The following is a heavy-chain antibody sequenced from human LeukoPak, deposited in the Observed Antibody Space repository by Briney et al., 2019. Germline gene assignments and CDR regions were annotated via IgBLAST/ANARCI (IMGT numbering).Heavy chain of an antibody. CDR1: GYSISSGYY. Sequence: SETLSLTCAVSGYSISSGYYWGWIRRPPGKGLEWIGSIYHSGSTYYNPSLKSRVTISVDTSKNQFSLKLSSVTDADTAVYCCTRHLYDFWSGYLNWFDPWGQGTLVTVSS. D-gene: IGHD3-3*01. CDR2: IYHSGST. CDR3: TRHLYDFWSGYLNWFDP. J-gene: IGHJ5*02. V-gene: IGHV4-38-2*01.